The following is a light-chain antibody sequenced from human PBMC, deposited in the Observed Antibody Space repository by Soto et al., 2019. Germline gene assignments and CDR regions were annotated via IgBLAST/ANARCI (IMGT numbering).Light chain of an antibody. CDR1: SSDVGGYNY. J-gene: IGLJ1*01. CDR2: DVS. Sequence: QSALTQPASVSGSPGQSITISCTGTSSDVGGYNYVSWYQQHPGKAPKLMIYDVSNRPSGVSNRFSGSKSGNTASLTISGLQAEDEADYYCTSYTRTSSTTYVFGTGTKVPVL. CDR3: TSYTRTSSTTYV. V-gene: IGLV2-14*01.